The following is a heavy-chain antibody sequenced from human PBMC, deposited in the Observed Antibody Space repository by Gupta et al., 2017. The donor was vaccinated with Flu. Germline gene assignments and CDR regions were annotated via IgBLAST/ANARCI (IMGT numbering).Heavy chain of an antibody. J-gene: IGHJ4*02. V-gene: IGHV3-23*01. D-gene: IGHD3-10*02. CDR3: AKNLDDYVQGYCEF. Sequence: VHLLESGVGLVQPGGLLRLSCAPSASTFSSNAMSWVRQAPRQGLEWVSATSSSGHATYYADYVKGRFIMSRDNSKKTLYMQMNSLRAKDTAIDDGAKNLDDYVQGYCEFWGQGSRVSVSS. CDR1: ASTFSSNA. CDR2: TSSSGHAT.